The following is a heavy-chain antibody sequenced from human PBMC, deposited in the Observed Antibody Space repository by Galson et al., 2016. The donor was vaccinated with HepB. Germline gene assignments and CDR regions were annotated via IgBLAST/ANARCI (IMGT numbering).Heavy chain of an antibody. CDR3: ARGRSGWNSPFDY. D-gene: IGHD6-19*01. Sequence: SETLSLTCTVSGASISSYYWSWIRQTPGKGLEWIGYIYHSGGTNYNPSFTSRVTISLDTSKNQVSLKLNSVTAADTGLYFCARGRSGWNSPFDYWGQGSLVTVSS. CDR1: GASISSYY. V-gene: IGHV4-59*01. CDR2: IYHSGGT. J-gene: IGHJ4*02.